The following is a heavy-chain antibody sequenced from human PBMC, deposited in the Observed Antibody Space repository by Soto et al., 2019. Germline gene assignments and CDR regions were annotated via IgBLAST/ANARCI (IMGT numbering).Heavy chain of an antibody. CDR3: ERGKMREMATFLRDKWFDS. Sequence: QVQLVQSGAEVKKPGSSVKVSCKASGRTFNNHAINWVRQAPGPGLEWMGGIIPIFGTSNYEQKFQGRVTITGYESTRTGYMEMTSVKSEDTALYHWERGKMREMATFLRDKWFDSWGQGTLVTVSS. J-gene: IGHJ5*01. CDR1: GRTFNNHA. CDR2: IIPIFGTS. D-gene: IGHD3-3*02. V-gene: IGHV1-69*01.